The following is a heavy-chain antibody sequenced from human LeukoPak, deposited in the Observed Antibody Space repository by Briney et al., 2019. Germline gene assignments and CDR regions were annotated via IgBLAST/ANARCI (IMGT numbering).Heavy chain of an antibody. CDR3: ASGDYGGYYFDY. J-gene: IGHJ4*02. V-gene: IGHV3-64*01. D-gene: IGHD4/OR15-4a*01. CDR1: GFTFSSYA. Sequence: GGSLKLSCAASGFTFSSYAMHWVRQAPGKGLEYVSAISSNGGSTYYANSVKGRFTISRDNSKNTLYLQMGSLRAEDMAVYYCASGDYGGYYFDYWGQGTLVTVSS. CDR2: ISSNGGST.